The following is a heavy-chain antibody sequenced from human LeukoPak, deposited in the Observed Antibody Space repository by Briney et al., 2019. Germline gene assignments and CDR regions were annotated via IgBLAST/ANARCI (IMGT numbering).Heavy chain of an antibody. CDR1: GFTFSSYT. V-gene: IGHV3-21*01. CDR3: ARVPVGYQGYSSAWYTDY. CDR2: IISSSSRI. D-gene: IGHD6-19*01. Sequence: GGSLRLSRAASGFTFSSYTMMWVRQAPGKGLEYVSSIISSSSRIFYADSVRGRFTISRDNAKNSLYLQMNSLRAEDTAVYYCARVPVGYQGYSSAWYTDYWGQGTLVSVYS. J-gene: IGHJ4*02.